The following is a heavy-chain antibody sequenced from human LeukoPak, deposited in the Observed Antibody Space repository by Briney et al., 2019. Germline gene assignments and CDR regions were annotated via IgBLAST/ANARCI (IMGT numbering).Heavy chain of an antibody. CDR2: IYYSGST. J-gene: IGHJ3*02. CDR1: GGSISSYY. V-gene: IGHV4-59*08. CDR3: ALAYDILTGYYTSGAFDI. Sequence: PSETLSLTCTVSGGSISSYYWSWIRQPPGKGLEWIGYIYYSGSTNYNPSLKSRVTISVDTSKNQFSLKLSSVTAADTAVYYCALAYDILTGYYTSGAFDIWGQGTMVTVYS. D-gene: IGHD3-9*01.